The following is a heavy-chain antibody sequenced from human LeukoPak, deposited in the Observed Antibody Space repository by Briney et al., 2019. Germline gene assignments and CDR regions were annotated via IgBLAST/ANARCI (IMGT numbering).Heavy chain of an antibody. D-gene: IGHD3-3*01. J-gene: IGHJ3*02. V-gene: IGHV4-31*03. CDR2: IYYSGST. CDR3: ATNTPIFGDPNAFDI. CDR1: GGSISSGGYY. Sequence: SETLSLTCTVSGGSISSGGYYWSWIRQHPGKGLEWIGYIYYSGSTHYNPSLKRRVTISVDTSKNQFSLKLSSVTAADTAVYYCATNTPIFGDPNAFDIWGQGTMVTVSS.